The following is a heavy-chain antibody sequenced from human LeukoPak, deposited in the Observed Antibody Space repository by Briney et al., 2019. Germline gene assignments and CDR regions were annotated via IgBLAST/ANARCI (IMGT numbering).Heavy chain of an antibody. CDR2: ISGSGGST. D-gene: IGHD3-3*01. CDR1: GFTFSSYA. V-gene: IGHV3-23*01. CDR3: AKDRKREYYDFWSGYWDPIYFDY. J-gene: IGHJ4*02. Sequence: GGSLRLSCAASGFTFSSYAMSWVRQAPGKGLEWVSAISGSGGSTYYADSVKGRFTISRDNSKNTLYLQMNSLRAEDTAVYYCAKDRKREYYDFWSGYWDPIYFDYWGQGTLVTVSS.